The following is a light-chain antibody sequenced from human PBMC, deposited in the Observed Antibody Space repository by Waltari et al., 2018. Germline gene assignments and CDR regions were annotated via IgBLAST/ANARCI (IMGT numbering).Light chain of an antibody. CDR3: QVWDANTDPGV. J-gene: IGLJ1*01. V-gene: IGLV3-21*04. CDR1: NIESTR. CDR2: YDS. Sequence: SYVLTQPPSVSVAPGKTASLTCGGNNIESTRVHWYQQKPGQAPILVISYDSDRPSGIPERFSGSNSGNTATLTISRVEAGDEADYYCQVWDANTDPGVFGTGTEVTVL.